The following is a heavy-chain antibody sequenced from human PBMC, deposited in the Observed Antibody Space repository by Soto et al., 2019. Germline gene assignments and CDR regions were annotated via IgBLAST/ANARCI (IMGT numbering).Heavy chain of an antibody. CDR1: GFTFSTTG. Sequence: QVHLVESGGGVVQPGRSLRLSCAASGFTFSTTGMHWVRQAPGKGLEWVAMISHDGGEKFYTDSVKGRFTISRDTSKNTLYLQRDSLRPEDTAIYHCAKDLYGAGWYNYFDPRGQGTLVTVSS. J-gene: IGHJ5*02. CDR3: AKDLYGAGWYNYFDP. CDR2: ISHDGGEK. D-gene: IGHD6-19*01. V-gene: IGHV3-30*18.